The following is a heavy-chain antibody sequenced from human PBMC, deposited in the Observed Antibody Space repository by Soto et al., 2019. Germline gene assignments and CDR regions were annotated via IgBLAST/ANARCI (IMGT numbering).Heavy chain of an antibody. Sequence: ASVKVSCKASGYTFTGYFIHWVRQAPRQGLEWVGYINPNSGATKYAPRFQGRVTMTSDTSVRTAYMDLSNLRSDDTAVYYCARGGGTILAPLPWGTGTLVTVSX. CDR3: ARGGGTILAPLP. CDR2: INPNSGAT. D-gene: IGHD3-3*01. CDR1: GYTFTGYF. V-gene: IGHV1-2*02. J-gene: IGHJ5*02.